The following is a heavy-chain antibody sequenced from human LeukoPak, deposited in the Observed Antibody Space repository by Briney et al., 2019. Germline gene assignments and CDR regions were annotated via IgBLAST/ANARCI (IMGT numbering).Heavy chain of an antibody. D-gene: IGHD6-13*01. CDR2: ISWNSGSI. J-gene: IGHJ5*02. Sequence: GGSLRLSCAASGFTFDDYAMHWVRHAPGKGLEWVSGISWNSGSIGYADSVKGRFTISRDNAKNSLYLQMNSLRAEDTALYYCAKDVAAAGVNWFDPWGQGTLVTVSP. CDR3: AKDVAAAGVNWFDP. V-gene: IGHV3-9*01. CDR1: GFTFDDYA.